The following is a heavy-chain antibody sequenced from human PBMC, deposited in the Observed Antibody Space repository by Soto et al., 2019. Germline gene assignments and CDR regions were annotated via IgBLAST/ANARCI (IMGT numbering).Heavy chain of an antibody. V-gene: IGHV1-58*01. Sequence: GASVKVSCKASGFTFTSSAVQWVRRARGQRLEWIGWIVVGSGNTNYAQKFQERVTITRDMSTSTAYMELSSLRSEDTAVYYCAADTVIGSSAIPTHGMDVWGQGTTVTVSS. D-gene: IGHD2-15*01. CDR2: IVVGSGNT. CDR1: GFTFTSSA. CDR3: AADTVIGSSAIPTHGMDV. J-gene: IGHJ6*02.